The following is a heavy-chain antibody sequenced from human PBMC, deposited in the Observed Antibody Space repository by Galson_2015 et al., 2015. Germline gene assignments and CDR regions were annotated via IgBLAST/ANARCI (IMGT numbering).Heavy chain of an antibody. CDR2: IRSKAYGGTT. V-gene: IGHV3-49*03. CDR1: GFTFGDYA. J-gene: IGHJ4*02. D-gene: IGHD3-16*02. Sequence: SLRLSCAASGFTFGDYAMSWFRQAPGKGLEWVGFIRSKAYGGTTEYAASVKGRFTISRDDSKSIAYLQMNSLKTEDTAVYYCTRGSIMITFGGVIADFDYWGRGTLVTVSS. CDR3: TRGSIMITFGGVIADFDY.